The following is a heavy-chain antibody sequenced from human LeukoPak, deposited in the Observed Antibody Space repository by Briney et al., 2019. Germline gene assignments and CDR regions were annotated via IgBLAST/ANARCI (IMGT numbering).Heavy chain of an antibody. CDR2: IYHSGST. Sequence: SETLSLTCAVSGYSLSSGYYWGWIRPPPGKGLEWIGSIYHSGSTYYNPSLKSRVTISVDTSKNQFSLKLSSVTAADTAVYYCARRGYCSSTSCYLGWCDPWGQGTLDTVSS. V-gene: IGHV4-38-2*01. D-gene: IGHD2-2*01. CDR3: ARRGYCSSTSCYLGWCDP. CDR1: GYSLSSGYY. J-gene: IGHJ5*02.